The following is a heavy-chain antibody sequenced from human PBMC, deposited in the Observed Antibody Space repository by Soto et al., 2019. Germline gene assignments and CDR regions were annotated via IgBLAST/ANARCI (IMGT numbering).Heavy chain of an antibody. D-gene: IGHD3-3*01. J-gene: IGHJ6*02. V-gene: IGHV3-33*01. CDR2: IWYDGSNK. CDR3: ARVKNFWSGYTTLTYYYYGMDV. CDR1: GFTFSSYG. Sequence: QVQLVESGGGVVQPGRSLRLSCAASGFTFSSYGMHWVRQAPGKGLEWVAVIWYDGSNKYYADSVKGRFTISRDNSKNTLYLQMNSLRAEDTAVYYCARVKNFWSGYTTLTYYYYGMDVWGQGTTVTVSS.